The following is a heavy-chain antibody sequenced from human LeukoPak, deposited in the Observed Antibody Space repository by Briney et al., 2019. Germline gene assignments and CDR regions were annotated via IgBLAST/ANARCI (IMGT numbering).Heavy chain of an antibody. CDR2: INSNSGGT. D-gene: IGHD2-2*01. Sequence: ASVKVSCKASGYTFTDYYMHWVRQAPGQGLEWMGRINSNSGGTSYAQKFQGRVTMTRDTSISTAYMELRRLRSDDTAVYYCARVGYCSTTSCSPTRWFDPWGQGTLVTVSS. J-gene: IGHJ5*02. CDR1: GYTFTDYY. CDR3: ARVGYCSTTSCSPTRWFDP. V-gene: IGHV1-2*06.